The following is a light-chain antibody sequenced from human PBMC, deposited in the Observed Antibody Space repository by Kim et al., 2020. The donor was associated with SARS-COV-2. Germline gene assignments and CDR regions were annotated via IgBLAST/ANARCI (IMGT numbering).Light chain of an antibody. V-gene: IGLV10-54*01. CDR2: RLN. CDR3: SAWDNSLRVWV. CDR1: CETVAYQG. J-gene: IGLJ3*02. Sequence: GTGNCETVAYQGVACVQQYRGHPPTLLSYRLNNRQNTRPSWLSERFSASRSGNTASLTITGLKPEDEADYYCSAWDNSLRVWVFGGGTKLTVL.